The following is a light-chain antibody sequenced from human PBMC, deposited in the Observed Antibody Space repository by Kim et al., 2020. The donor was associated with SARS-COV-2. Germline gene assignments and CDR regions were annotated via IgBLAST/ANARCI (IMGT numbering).Light chain of an antibody. CDR1: SSNIGSNT. CDR2: SNN. V-gene: IGLV1-44*01. Sequence: ELTQPPSASGTPGQRVSISCSGSSSNIGSNTVHWYQQLPGTAPKLLIYSNNERPSGVADRFSGSKSGTSASLAISGLQSEDEADYYCAAWDDSLNGWVFGGGTQLTVL. CDR3: AAWDDSLNGWV. J-gene: IGLJ3*02.